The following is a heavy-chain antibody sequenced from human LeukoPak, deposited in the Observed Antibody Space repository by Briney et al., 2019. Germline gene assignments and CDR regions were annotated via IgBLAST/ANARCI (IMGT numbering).Heavy chain of an antibody. CDR3: ARQTGSGLFILP. V-gene: IGHV4-39*01. CDR2: IYYSGNT. D-gene: IGHD3/OR15-3a*01. Sequence: SETLSLTWTVSGGSISSSSYYWGWIRQPTGKGQEWIGSIYYSGNTYYNASLKSQVSISIDTSKNQFSLRLTSVTAADTAVYYCARQTGSGLFILPGGQGTLVTVSS. CDR1: GGSISSSSYY. J-gene: IGHJ4*02.